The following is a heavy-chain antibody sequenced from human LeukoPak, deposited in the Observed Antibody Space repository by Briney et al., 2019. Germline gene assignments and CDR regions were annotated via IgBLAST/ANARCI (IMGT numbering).Heavy chain of an antibody. Sequence: TSETLSPTCTVSGGSISSYCWSWIRQPPGKGLEWIGYIYYSGSTNYNPSLKSRVTISVDTSKNQFSLKLSSVTAADTAVYYCARRGPYTAGWFDPWGQGTLVTVSS. V-gene: IGHV4-59*01. D-gene: IGHD4-11*01. CDR1: GGSISSYC. CDR2: IYYSGST. J-gene: IGHJ5*02. CDR3: ARRGPYTAGWFDP.